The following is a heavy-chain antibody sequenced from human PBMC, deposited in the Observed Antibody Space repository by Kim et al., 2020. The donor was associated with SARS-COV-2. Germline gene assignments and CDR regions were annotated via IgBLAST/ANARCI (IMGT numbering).Heavy chain of an antibody. CDR1: GSTSNTYY. CDR2: FNPNTGGV. CDR3: ASGVPPPSF. D-gene: IGHD2-2*01. V-gene: IGHV1-2*02. Sequence: ASVKVSCKASGSTSNTYYINWVRQAPGQGLEWMGWFNPNTGGVNYAQKFQGRVSMTRDTSISTAYLELSDLTSDDTGVYFCASGVPPPSFWGQGSLLTVS. J-gene: IGHJ1*01.